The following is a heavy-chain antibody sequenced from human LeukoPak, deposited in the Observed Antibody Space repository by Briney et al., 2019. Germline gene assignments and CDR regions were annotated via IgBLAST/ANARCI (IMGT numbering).Heavy chain of an antibody. D-gene: IGHD3-16*01. CDR3: AKDDAWGRYIH. J-gene: IGHJ1*01. CDR1: GFSFSSHG. Sequence: RGSLRLSRAASGFSFSSHGMNWVRQAPGKGLEWVSGISPSGGITYYTDSVKGRFTISRDNSKNTVSLQMNSLRGEDTAVYYCAKDDAWGRYIHWGQGTLVADPS. V-gene: IGHV3-23*01. CDR2: ISPSGGIT.